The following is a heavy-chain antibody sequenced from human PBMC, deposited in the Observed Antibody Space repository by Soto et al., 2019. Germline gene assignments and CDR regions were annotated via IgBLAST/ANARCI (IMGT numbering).Heavy chain of an antibody. D-gene: IGHD2-21*02. CDR1: GGTFSNDA. V-gene: IGHV1-69*01. CDR3: AREMVTETTLGYFDY. J-gene: IGHJ4*02. Sequence: QVHLVQSGAEVKMSGSSVRVSCTASGGTFSNDAISWVRQAPGQGLEWLERIIPFFGTPDYSQGFRGRLTIAADDSTGTSYLDLRSLKSDDTAVYYCAREMVTETTLGYFDYWGQGTLVTVSS. CDR2: IIPFFGTP.